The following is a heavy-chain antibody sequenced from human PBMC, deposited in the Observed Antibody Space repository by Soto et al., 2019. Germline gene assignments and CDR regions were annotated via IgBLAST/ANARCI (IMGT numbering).Heavy chain of an antibody. V-gene: IGHV1-69*02. CDR2: IIPILGIA. D-gene: IGHD1-1*01. CDR1: GGTFSSYT. J-gene: IGHJ3*02. Sequence: ASVKVSCKASGGTFSSYTISWVRQAPGQGLEWMGRIIPILGIANYAQKFQGRVTITADKSTSTAYMELSSLRSEDTAVYYCARSLSAFRGTGGFDAFDIWGQGTMVTVSS. CDR3: ARSLSAFRGTGGFDAFDI.